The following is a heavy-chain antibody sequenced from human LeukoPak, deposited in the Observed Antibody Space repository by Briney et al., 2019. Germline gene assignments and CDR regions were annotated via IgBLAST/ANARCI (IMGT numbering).Heavy chain of an antibody. CDR2: IWYDGSNI. J-gene: IGHJ4*02. D-gene: IGHD3-22*01. CDR3: ARARNDYDTSSFSALDY. Sequence: PGRSLRLSCAAFGFTFSSYGMHWVRQAPGKGLEWLAVIWYDGSNIYYADPVKGRFAISRDNSKNTLYLQINSLRAEDTAVYYCARARNDYDTSSFSALDYWGQGTLVTVSS. CDR1: GFTFSSYG. V-gene: IGHV3-33*01.